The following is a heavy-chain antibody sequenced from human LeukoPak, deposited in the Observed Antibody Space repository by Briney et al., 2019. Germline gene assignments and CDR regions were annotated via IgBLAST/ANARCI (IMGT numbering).Heavy chain of an antibody. Sequence: GGSLRLSCAASGFTFSGYSMSWVRQAPGKGLDWVSSISSNNNYIYYADSVKGRLTISRDNAKNSLYLEMNSLRAEDTAVYYCARALATVDAFDIWGQGTMVTVSS. CDR2: ISSNNNYI. J-gene: IGHJ3*02. V-gene: IGHV3-21*01. CDR1: GFTFSGYS. CDR3: ARALATVDAFDI. D-gene: IGHD4-17*01.